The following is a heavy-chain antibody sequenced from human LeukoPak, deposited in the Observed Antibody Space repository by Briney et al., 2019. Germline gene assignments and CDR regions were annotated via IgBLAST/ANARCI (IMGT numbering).Heavy chain of an antibody. CDR3: ARARKGFLAISGWFDP. CDR1: GGSFSGYY. CDR2: INHSGST. D-gene: IGHD3-3*01. V-gene: IGHV4-34*01. J-gene: IGHJ5*02. Sequence: SETLSLTCAVYGGSFSGYYWSWIRQPPGKGLEWIGEINHSGSTNYNPSLKSRVTISVDTSKNQFSLKLSSVTAADTAVYYCARARKGFLAISGWFDPWGQGTLVTVSS.